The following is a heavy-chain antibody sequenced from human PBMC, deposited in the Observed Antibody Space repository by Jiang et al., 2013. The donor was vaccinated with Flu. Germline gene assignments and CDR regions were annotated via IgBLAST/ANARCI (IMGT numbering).Heavy chain of an antibody. J-gene: IGHJ4*02. V-gene: IGHV3-48*02. Sequence: VQLLESGGGLVQPGGSLRLSCAASGFTFSSYSMNWVRQAPGKGLEWVSYISSRSTTIYYADSVKGRFTISRDNAKNSLYLQMNSLRDEDTAVYYCASVYYDSSGHYYGDFDYWGQGTLVTVSS. CDR3: ASVYYDSSGHYYGDFDY. CDR2: ISSRSTTI. CDR1: GFTFSSYS. D-gene: IGHD3-22*01.